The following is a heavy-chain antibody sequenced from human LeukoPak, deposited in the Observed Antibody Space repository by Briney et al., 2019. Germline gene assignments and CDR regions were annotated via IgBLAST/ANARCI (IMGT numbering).Heavy chain of an antibody. V-gene: IGHV3-48*03. CDR1: GFTFSSYE. D-gene: IGHD3-10*01. CDR2: ISSSGSTI. J-gene: IGHJ4*02. CDR3: ARVARAVRGVQNIDY. Sequence: GGSLRLSCAASGFTFSSYEMNWVRQAPGKGLEWVSYISSSGSTIYYADSVKGRFTISRDNAKNSLYLQMNSLRAEDTAVYYCARVARAVRGVQNIDYWGQGTLVTVSS.